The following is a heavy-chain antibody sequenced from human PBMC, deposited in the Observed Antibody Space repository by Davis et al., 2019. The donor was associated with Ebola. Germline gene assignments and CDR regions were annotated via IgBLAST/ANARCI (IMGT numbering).Heavy chain of an antibody. V-gene: IGHV4-39*01. CDR2: IYYSGST. Sequence: SETLSLTCTVSGGSISSYYWSWIRQPPGKGLEWIGSIYYSGSTYYNPSLKSRVTISVDTSKNQFSLKLSSVTAADTAVYYCARRTEIDYWGQGTLVTVSS. J-gene: IGHJ4*02. CDR3: ARRTEIDY. CDR1: GGSISSYY.